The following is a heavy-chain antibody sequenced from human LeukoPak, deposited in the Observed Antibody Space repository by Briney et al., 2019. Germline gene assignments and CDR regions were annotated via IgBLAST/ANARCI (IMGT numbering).Heavy chain of an antibody. D-gene: IGHD6-19*01. CDR2: IYYSGSP. J-gene: IGHJ6*02. V-gene: IGHV4-59*08. CDR1: GGSINSYY. Sequence: SETLSLTCTVSGGSINSYYWSWIRQPPGKGLEWVGYIYYSGSPTYNPSLKSRVAISIHTSKKHFSLKLSSVTAADTAVYYCARSIVVAGFVSDYYYYGMDVWGQGTTVTVSS. CDR3: ARSIVVAGFVSDYYYYGMDV.